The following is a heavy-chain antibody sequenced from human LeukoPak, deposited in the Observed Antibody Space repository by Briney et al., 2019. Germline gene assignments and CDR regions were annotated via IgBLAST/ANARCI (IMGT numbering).Heavy chain of an antibody. V-gene: IGHV3-23*01. Sequence: GGSLRLSCAASGFTFSSYAMSWVRQAPGKGLEWVSAISGSGGSTYYADSVKGRFTISRDNSKNTLYLQMNSLRAEDTAVYYCAKDSRITMVRVPKGIFDYWGQGTLVTVSS. CDR3: AKDSRITMVRVPKGIFDY. CDR1: GFTFSSYA. CDR2: ISGSGGST. J-gene: IGHJ4*02. D-gene: IGHD3-10*01.